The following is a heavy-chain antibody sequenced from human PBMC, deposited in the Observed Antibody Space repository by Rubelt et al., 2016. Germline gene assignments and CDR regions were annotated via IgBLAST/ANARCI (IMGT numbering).Heavy chain of an antibody. Sequence: QVQMVQSGAEVKKPGASVTVSCKASGYTFSTCSISWVRQAPGQGLEWMGWISASNGNTYDERDFRDIFTMTAATSTSTAYMELRRLKSAGTGGYYGARRGVIQIWQNWGPGTLVTVSS. CDR1: GYTFSTCS. J-gene: IGHJ4*02. D-gene: IGHD3-10*01. CDR2: ISASNGNT. V-gene: IGHV1-18*01. CDR3: ARRGVIQIWQN.